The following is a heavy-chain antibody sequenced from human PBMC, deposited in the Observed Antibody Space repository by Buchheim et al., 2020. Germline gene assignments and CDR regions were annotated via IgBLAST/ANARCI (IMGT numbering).Heavy chain of an antibody. D-gene: IGHD1-26*01. CDR2: IKQDGSEK. CDR1: GFTFSTYW. CDR3: AREELVGAAFMY. Sequence: EVQVVESGGGLVQPGGSLRLSCAVSGFTFSTYWMSWLRQAPGKGLEWVANIKQDGSEKYYVDSVKGRFTISRDNAKTSVYLQMNGLRAEDTAVYYCAREELVGAAFMYWGQGTL. V-gene: IGHV3-7*01. J-gene: IGHJ4*02.